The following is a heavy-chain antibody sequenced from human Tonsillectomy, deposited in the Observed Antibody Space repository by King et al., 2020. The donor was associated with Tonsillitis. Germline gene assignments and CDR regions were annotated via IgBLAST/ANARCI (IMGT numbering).Heavy chain of an antibody. CDR1: AYMFTTYG. V-gene: IGHV1-18*01. D-gene: IGHD6-19*01. Sequence: QLVQSGAEMKKPGASVKVSCKAPAYMFTTYGMSWVRQAPGQGPEWMAWINTYTGDTDYAQSLQGSVTVTRHTSTSTVYMELRSLTSDDTAMYYCARDQRVNRGHFSGWYGAYWGKRTLVTVSS. CDR3: ARDQRVNRGHFSGWYGAY. J-gene: IGHJ4*02. CDR2: INTYTGDT.